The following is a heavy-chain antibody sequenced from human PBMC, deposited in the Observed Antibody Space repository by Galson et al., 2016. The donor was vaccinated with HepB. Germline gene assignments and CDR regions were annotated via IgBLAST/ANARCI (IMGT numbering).Heavy chain of an antibody. CDR1: GGSIGDTDYY. J-gene: IGHJ5*02. CDR3: ASGRAKHTGKDNWFDP. Sequence: SETLSLTCTVSGGSIGDTDYYWGWIRQPPGKGLEWIGSYYYYSGSTYYKPSLKSRVTIYVDTSRKQFSLRLNSVTAADTAVYYCASGRAKHTGKDNWFDPWGQGTLVTVSS. CDR2: YYYYSGST. D-gene: IGHD1-26*01. V-gene: IGHV4-39*01.